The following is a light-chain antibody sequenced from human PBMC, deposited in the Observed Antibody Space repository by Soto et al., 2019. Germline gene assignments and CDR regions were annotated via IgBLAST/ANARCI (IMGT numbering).Light chain of an antibody. V-gene: IGLV2-14*01. CDR3: SSFTSSTTRV. J-gene: IGLJ1*01. CDR1: SSDVGGYDY. Sequence: QSVLTHAASGSGAHGRPIPISRTESSSDVGGYDYVSWYQQYPGKAPKLMIYDVSNRPSGVSNRFSGSKSGNTASLTISGLQADDEADYYCSSFTSSTTRVFGTGTKVTVL. CDR2: DVS.